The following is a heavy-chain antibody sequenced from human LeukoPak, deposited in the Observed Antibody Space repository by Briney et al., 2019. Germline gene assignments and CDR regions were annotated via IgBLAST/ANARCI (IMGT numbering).Heavy chain of an antibody. CDR1: GFTVSSNY. V-gene: IGHV3-53*01. CDR2: IYSDGNT. J-gene: IGHJ4*02. CDR3: TSAMAYY. D-gene: IGHD5-18*01. Sequence: GSLRLSCAASGFTVSSNYMSWVRQAPGKGLEWVSVIYSDGNTYYADSVKGRFTISRDNSKNTLYLQMNSLRAEDTAVYYCTSAMAYYWGQGTLVIVSS.